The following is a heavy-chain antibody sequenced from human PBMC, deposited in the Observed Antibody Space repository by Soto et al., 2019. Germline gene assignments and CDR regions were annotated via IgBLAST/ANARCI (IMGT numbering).Heavy chain of an antibody. V-gene: IGHV4-38-2*02. CDR1: VYSITSGDY. CDR3: ARVGPDCNSASCIRGRWFEP. J-gene: IGHJ5*02. CDR2: LHHTGAT. D-gene: IGHD2-2*01. Sequence: SETLSLTCPVSVYSITSGDYCVWIRQPPGKGLEWTGTLHHTGATYYNPSLKSRVSMSIDTSKNQFSLRLSSVTGADRAVHYCARVGPDCNSASCIRGRWFEPWGQGNLVTVS.